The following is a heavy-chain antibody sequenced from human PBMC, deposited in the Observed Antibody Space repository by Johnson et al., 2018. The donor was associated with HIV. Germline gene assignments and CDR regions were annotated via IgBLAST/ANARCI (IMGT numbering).Heavy chain of an antibody. Sequence: QVQLVESGGGVVQPGGSLRLSCAAFGFTFSNYGVHWVRQAPGKGLEWVAVISYDGSNKYYAESVKGRFTISRDNSKNTLYLQMNGLKTEDTAVYYCTTMSALWFGDLHVLEDGFDIWCQGTMVTVSS. CDR1: GFTFSNYG. V-gene: IGHV3-30*03. J-gene: IGHJ3*02. D-gene: IGHD3-10*01. CDR2: ISYDGSNK. CDR3: TTMSALWFGDLHVLEDGFDI.